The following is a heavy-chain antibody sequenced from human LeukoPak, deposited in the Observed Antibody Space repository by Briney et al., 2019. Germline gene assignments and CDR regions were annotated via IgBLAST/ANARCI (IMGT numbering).Heavy chain of an antibody. CDR1: GYTFTSYY. J-gene: IGHJ4*02. V-gene: IGHV1-46*01. CDR3: ARDRRRIEKGDGVVVVAAIFDY. Sequence: ASVKVSCKASGYTFTSYYMHWVRQAPGEGLEWMGVINPSGGSTSYAQKFQGRVTMTRDTSTSTVYMELSSLRSEDTAVYYCARDRRRIEKGDGVVVVAAIFDYWGQGTLVTVSS. D-gene: IGHD2-15*01. CDR2: INPSGGST.